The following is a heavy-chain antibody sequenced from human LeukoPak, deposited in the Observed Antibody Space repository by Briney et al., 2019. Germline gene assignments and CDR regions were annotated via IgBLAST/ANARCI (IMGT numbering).Heavy chain of an antibody. J-gene: IGHJ4*02. CDR1: GGSFSSGSYY. CDR2: IYTSGST. CDR3: ARGGGDWGFHQSDY. D-gene: IGHD2-21*01. Sequence: PSETLSLTCTVSGGSFSSGSYYWIWIRQPAGKGLEWIGRIYTSGSTNYNPSLKSRVTISVDTSKNQFSLKLSSVTAADTAVYYCARGGGDWGFHQSDYWGQGTLVTVSS. V-gene: IGHV4-61*02.